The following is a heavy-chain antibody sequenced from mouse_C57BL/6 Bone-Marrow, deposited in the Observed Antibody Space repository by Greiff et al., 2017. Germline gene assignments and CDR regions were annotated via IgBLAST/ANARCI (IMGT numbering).Heavy chain of an antibody. V-gene: IGHV1-64*01. D-gene: IGHD3-2*02. CDR2: IHPNSGST. J-gene: IGHJ4*01. Sequence: QVQLQQPGAELVKPGASVKLSCKASGYTFTSYWMHWVKQRPGPGLEWIGMIHPNSGSTNYNEKFKSKATLTVDKSSSTAYMQLSSLTSEDSAVYYCARQLRLHYYAMDYWGQGTSVTVSS. CDR1: GYTFTSYW. CDR3: ARQLRLHYYAMDY.